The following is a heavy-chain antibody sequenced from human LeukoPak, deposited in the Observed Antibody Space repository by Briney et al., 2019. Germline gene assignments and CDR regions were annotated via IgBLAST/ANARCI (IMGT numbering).Heavy chain of an antibody. J-gene: IGHJ6*03. CDR1: GGTFSSYA. D-gene: IGHD2-2*01. CDR2: IIPIFGTA. V-gene: IGHV1-69*05. Sequence: SVKVSCKASGGTFSSYAISWVRQAPGQGLEWMGRIIPIFGTANYAQKFQGRVTITTDESTSTAYVELSSLRSEDTAVYYCAGGYYCSSTSCYGGLGYYYYYYVDVWGKGTTVTVSS. CDR3: AGGYYCSSTSCYGGLGYYYYYYVDV.